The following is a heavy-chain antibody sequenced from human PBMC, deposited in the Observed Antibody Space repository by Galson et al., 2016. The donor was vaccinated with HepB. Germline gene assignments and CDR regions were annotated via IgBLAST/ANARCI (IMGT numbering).Heavy chain of an antibody. CDR1: GFTFRNYG. J-gene: IGHJ2*01. CDR3: ATRYCSGGSCYSAAPGYWYFDL. V-gene: IGHV3-23*01. Sequence: SLRLSCAASGFTFRNYGMTWVRQAPGKGLEVVSSISRSGDSTDYADSVKGRFTISRDNAKNSLYLQMNSLRDEDTAVYYCATRYCSGGSCYSAAPGYWYFDLWGQGTLVTVSS. CDR2: ISRSGDST. D-gene: IGHD2-15*01.